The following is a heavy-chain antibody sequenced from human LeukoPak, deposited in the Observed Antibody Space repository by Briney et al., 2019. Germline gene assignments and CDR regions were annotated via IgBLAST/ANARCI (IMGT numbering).Heavy chain of an antibody. CDR1: GFTFNIYS. CDR3: ARDSFGPLDY. CDR2: IKEDGSEK. J-gene: IGHJ4*02. D-gene: IGHD3-16*01. V-gene: IGHV3-7*01. Sequence: PGGSLRLSCAASGFTFNIYSMTWVRQAPGKGLEWVANIKEDGSEKYYVDSVKGRFTISRDNADNSLYLQMNSLRAEDTGVYYCARDSFGPLDYWGQGTMVTVSS.